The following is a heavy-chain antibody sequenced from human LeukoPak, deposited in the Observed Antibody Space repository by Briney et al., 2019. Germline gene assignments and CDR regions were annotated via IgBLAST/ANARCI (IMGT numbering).Heavy chain of an antibody. D-gene: IGHD7-27*01. V-gene: IGHV3-7*01. Sequence: GGSLRLSCAASGFTLSSYWMSWVRQAPGKGLEWVANIKQDGSEKYYVDSVKGRFTISRDNAKNSLYLQMNSLRAEDTAVYYCARGRANWGRWGQGTLVTVSS. CDR1: GFTLSSYW. CDR2: IKQDGSEK. CDR3: ARGRANWGR. J-gene: IGHJ4*02.